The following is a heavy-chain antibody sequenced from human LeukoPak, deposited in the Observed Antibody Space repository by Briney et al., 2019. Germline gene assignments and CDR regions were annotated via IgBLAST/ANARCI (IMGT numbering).Heavy chain of an antibody. CDR1: GYTFTGYY. V-gene: IGHV1-2*02. D-gene: IGHD5-18*01. J-gene: IGHJ4*02. CDR2: INPNSGGT. CDR3: AGGTNSYGSYFDY. Sequence: ASVKVSCKASGYTFTGYYMQWVRQAPGQGLEWMGWINPNSGGTNYAQKFQGRVTMTRDTSISTAYMELSRLRSDDTAVYYCAGGTNSYGSYFDYWGQGTLVTVSS.